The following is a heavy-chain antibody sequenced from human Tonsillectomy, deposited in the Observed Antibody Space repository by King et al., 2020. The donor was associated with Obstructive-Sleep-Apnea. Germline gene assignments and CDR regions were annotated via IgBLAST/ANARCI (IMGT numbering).Heavy chain of an antibody. D-gene: IGHD2-2*02. CDR1: GFTFSSYA. Sequence: QLVKSGGGVVQPGRSLRLSCAASGFTFSSYALHWVRQAPGKGLEWVAVISYDGSNQYYADSVKGRFTISRDTSKNTLYLQMNRLRIEDTAVYYCARSDAYPYYFDYWGQGTLVTVSS. CDR3: ARSDAYPYYFDY. CDR2: ISYDGSNQ. V-gene: IGHV3-30-3*01. J-gene: IGHJ4*02.